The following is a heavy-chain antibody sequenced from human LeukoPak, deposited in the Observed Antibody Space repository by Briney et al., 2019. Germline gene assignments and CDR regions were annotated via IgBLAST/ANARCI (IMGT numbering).Heavy chain of an antibody. V-gene: IGHV3-23*01. Sequence: GGSLRLSCLASGFTFSRYAMTWVRQAPGKGLEWVSVISGSGGTTNYADSVKGRFTVSGDNAKNSLYLQMNSLRVEDTAVYYCVRYYTRNSWYFDLWGRGTLVTVSS. D-gene: IGHD2-15*01. CDR2: ISGSGGTT. J-gene: IGHJ2*01. CDR1: GFTFSRYA. CDR3: VRYYTRNSWYFDL.